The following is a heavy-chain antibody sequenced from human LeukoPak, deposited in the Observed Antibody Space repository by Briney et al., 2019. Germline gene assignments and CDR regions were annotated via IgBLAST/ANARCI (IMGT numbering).Heavy chain of an antibody. D-gene: IGHD3-10*01. CDR2: ISAYNGNT. V-gene: IGHV1-18*01. CDR1: GYTFTSYG. Sequence: ASVKVSCKASGYTFTSYGISWVRQAPGQGLEWMGWISAYNGNTNYAQKFQGRVTISRDTSASTAYMDLSSLRSEDTAVYYCAAERFGDRTSPFDYWGQGTLVTVSS. CDR3: AAERFGDRTSPFDY. J-gene: IGHJ4*02.